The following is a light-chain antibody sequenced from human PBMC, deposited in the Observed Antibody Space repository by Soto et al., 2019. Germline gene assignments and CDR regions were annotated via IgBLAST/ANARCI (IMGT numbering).Light chain of an antibody. J-gene: IGLJ2*01. CDR1: SSNIGSNT. V-gene: IGLV1-44*01. CDR3: AAWDDSLSGPV. Sequence: QSVLTQPSSASGTPGQRVTISCSGSSSNIGSNTVNWYQQVPGTAPKLLIYSNDQRPSGVPDRFSGSKSGTSASLAISGLQSEDEADYSCAAWDDSLSGPVFGGGTKLTVL. CDR2: SND.